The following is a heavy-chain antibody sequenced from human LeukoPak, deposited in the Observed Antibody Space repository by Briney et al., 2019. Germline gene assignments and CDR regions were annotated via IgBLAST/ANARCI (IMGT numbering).Heavy chain of an antibody. V-gene: IGHV4-59*01. Sequence: SETLSLTCTVSGGSISSYYWRWIRQPPGKGLEWIGYIYYSGSTNYNPSLKSRVTISVDTSKNQFSLKLSSVTAADTAVYYCARADDILTGYRRYYYYMDVWGKGTTVTISS. CDR3: ARADDILTGYRRYYYYMDV. CDR2: IYYSGST. CDR1: GGSISSYY. D-gene: IGHD3-9*01. J-gene: IGHJ6*03.